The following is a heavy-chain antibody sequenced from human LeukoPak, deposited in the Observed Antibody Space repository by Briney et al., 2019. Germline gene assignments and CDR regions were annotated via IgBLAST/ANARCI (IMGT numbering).Heavy chain of an antibody. CDR2: IKQDGSEK. CDR3: ATSYDMGWLIGY. J-gene: IGHJ4*02. CDR1: GFTFGNTW. D-gene: IGHD3/OR15-3a*01. V-gene: IGHV3-7*03. Sequence: GGSLRLSCAASGFTFGNTWMNWVRQVPGQGLEWVANIKQDGSEKFYVASVKGRFTISRDNGKSSLYLQMNSLRAEDTALYYCATSYDMGWLIGYWGQGTLVTVSS.